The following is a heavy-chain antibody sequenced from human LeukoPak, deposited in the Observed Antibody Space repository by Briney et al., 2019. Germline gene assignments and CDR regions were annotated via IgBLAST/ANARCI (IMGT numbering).Heavy chain of an antibody. CDR2: ISSSSSTI. D-gene: IGHD6-19*01. CDR1: GFTFSSHS. Sequence: AGGSLRLSCAASGFTFSSHSMNWVRQAPGKGLEWVSYISSSSSTIYYADSVKGRFTISRDNAKNSLYLQMNSLRDEDTAVYYCARGGYGRQWLVQGYWGQGTLVTVSS. J-gene: IGHJ4*02. V-gene: IGHV3-48*02. CDR3: ARGGYGRQWLVQGY.